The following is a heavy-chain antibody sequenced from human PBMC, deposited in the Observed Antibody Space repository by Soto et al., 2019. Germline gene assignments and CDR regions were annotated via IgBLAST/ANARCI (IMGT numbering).Heavy chain of an antibody. J-gene: IGHJ5*02. CDR2: IYYSGST. Sequence: SATRSLTRTVSGGSITSTTYFWDWIRQPPGKGLEWIGSIYYSGSTYYNPSLKSRVTVSVDTSKNQFSLNLSSVTAADTAVYYCARWGIAVNWFDPWGQGTLVTVSS. CDR1: GGSITSTTYF. D-gene: IGHD6-19*01. V-gene: IGHV4-39*01. CDR3: ARWGIAVNWFDP.